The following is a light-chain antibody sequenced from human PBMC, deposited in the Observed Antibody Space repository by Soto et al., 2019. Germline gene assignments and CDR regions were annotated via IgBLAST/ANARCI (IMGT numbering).Light chain of an antibody. CDR2: GAS. Sequence: EIVMTQSPATLSVSPGERATLSCRASQGIRNFLAWYQQKPGQAPRLLISGASTRATGIPARFSGSGSGTAFPLTISGLQSEDFAVYYCQQSASWPWTLAKGPRWKSN. V-gene: IGKV3-15*01. J-gene: IGKJ1*01. CDR3: QQSASWPWT. CDR1: QGIRNF.